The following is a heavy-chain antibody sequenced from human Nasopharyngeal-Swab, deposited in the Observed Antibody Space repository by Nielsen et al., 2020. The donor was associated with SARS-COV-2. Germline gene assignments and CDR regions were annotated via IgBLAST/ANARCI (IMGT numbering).Heavy chain of an antibody. Sequence: GGSLRLFCAASGFTFSDSAIHWVRQASGKGLEWVGRIRSKGNTYATAYAASVKGRFIIFRDDPTNTAYLQMNSLKTEDTAVYYCTRCGGGCYSGRDYWGQGTLVTVSS. CDR3: TRCGGGCYSGRDY. CDR2: IRSKGNTYAT. J-gene: IGHJ4*02. CDR1: GFTFSDSA. D-gene: IGHD2-15*01. V-gene: IGHV3-73*01.